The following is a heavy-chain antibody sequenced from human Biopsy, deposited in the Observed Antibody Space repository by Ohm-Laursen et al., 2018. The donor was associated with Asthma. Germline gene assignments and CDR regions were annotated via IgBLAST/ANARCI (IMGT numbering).Heavy chain of an antibody. J-gene: IGHJ4*02. V-gene: IGHV1-69*01. CDR1: GGTFNTYV. Sequence: SSVKVSCKSLGGTFNTYVIGWVRQAPGQGLEWMSGINSVFGTTTYPQKFQDRVTITADDSTSTVYMELSSLRSEGTAVYYCARKAGSCISRTCYSLDFWGQGTLVTVSS. D-gene: IGHD2-2*01. CDR2: INSVFGTT. CDR3: ARKAGSCISRTCYSLDF.